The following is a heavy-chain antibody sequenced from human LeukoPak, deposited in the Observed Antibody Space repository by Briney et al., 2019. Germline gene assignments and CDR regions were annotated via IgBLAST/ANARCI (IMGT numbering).Heavy chain of an antibody. Sequence: GGSLRLSCAASGFTVSRNYVTWVRQAPGKGVEWVSVFYSGGSTYYADSVKGRFTISRDNSKNTLYLQMNSLRAEDTAEYYCARAGISVAGSYVFDIWGQGTMVTVSS. V-gene: IGHV3-53*01. D-gene: IGHD6-19*01. J-gene: IGHJ3*02. CDR3: ARAGISVAGSYVFDI. CDR2: FYSGGST. CDR1: GFTVSRNY.